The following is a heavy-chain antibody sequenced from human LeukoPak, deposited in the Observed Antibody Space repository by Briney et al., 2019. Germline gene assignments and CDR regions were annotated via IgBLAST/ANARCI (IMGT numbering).Heavy chain of an antibody. D-gene: IGHD3-22*01. Sequence: SGGSLRLSCAASGFTFSGYAMHWVRQAPGKGLEWVAVISYDGSNKYYADSVKGRFTISRDNSKNTLYLQMNSLRAEDTAVYYCARDQFTMIVVALGKHEYWGQGTLVTVSS. CDR1: GFTFSGYA. V-gene: IGHV3-30*04. CDR3: ARDQFTMIVVALGKHEY. J-gene: IGHJ4*02. CDR2: ISYDGSNK.